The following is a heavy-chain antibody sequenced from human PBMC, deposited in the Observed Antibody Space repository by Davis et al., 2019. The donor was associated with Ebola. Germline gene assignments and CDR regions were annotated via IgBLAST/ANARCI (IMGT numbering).Heavy chain of an antibody. D-gene: IGHD3-10*01. J-gene: IGHJ3*02. CDR3: AWGVFGAFDI. Sequence: GESLKISCAASGFTFSSYAMSWVRQAPGKGLEWVSAISGSGGSTYYADSVKGRFTISRDNSKITLYLQMNSLRAEDTAVYYCAWGVFGAFDIWGQGTMVTVSS. V-gene: IGHV3-23*01. CDR2: ISGSGGST. CDR1: GFTFSSYA.